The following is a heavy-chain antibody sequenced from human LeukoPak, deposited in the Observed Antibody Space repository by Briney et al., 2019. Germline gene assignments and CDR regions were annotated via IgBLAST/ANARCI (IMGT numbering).Heavy chain of an antibody. J-gene: IGHJ4*02. CDR3: AARSARDVGPLDF. D-gene: IGHD5-24*01. Sequence: GGSLRLSCAASGFMFSNYAMPWVRQSSGKGLEWVSDISASGGSTYADAVKGRFTISRDNSKNTLYLEVSRLGVDDTAVYYCAARSARDVGPLDFWGQGTLVTVSS. V-gene: IGHV3-23*01. CDR1: GFMFSNYA. CDR2: ISASGGST.